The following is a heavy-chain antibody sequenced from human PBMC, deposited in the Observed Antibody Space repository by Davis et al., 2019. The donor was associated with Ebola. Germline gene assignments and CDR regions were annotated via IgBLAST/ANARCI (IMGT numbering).Heavy chain of an antibody. V-gene: IGHV4-39*01. J-gene: IGHJ4*02. CDR3: ARLDYDILTGYYDY. D-gene: IGHD3-9*01. CDR1: GGSISSSSYY. CDR2: IYYSGST. Sequence: MPSETLSLTCTVSGGSISSSSYYWGWIRQPPGKGLEWIGGIYYSGSTYYNPSLKSRVTISVDTSKNQFSLKLSSVTAADTAVYYCARLDYDILTGYYDYWGQGTLVTVSS.